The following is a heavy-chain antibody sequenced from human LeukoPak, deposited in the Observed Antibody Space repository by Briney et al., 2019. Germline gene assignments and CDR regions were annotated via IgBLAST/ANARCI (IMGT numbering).Heavy chain of an antibody. CDR3: GRSPIVVIPAAIPTEDVVRPDYFDY. D-gene: IGHD2-2*02. J-gene: IGHJ4*02. CDR1: GGPISTSGYY. Sequence: SETLSLTCTASGGPISTSGYYWGWTRQPPGKGLQWIGSIYYSGNTYYNPSLKSRVTISVDTSKNQFSLKVNTVTAAETAVYYCGRSPIVVIPAAIPTEDVVRPDYFDYWGQGTLVTVSS. V-gene: IGHV4-39*01. CDR2: IYYSGNT.